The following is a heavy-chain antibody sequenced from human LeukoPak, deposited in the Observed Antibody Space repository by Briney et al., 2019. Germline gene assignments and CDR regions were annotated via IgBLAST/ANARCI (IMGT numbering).Heavy chain of an antibody. CDR1: GFTFTDYF. V-gene: IGHV3-7*03. Sequence: GGSLRLSCVASGFTFTDYFMSWVRQAPGRGLEWVANINRDGSERYYVDSVKGRFTISRDDAKSSLYLQMNSLRAEDTAVYYCARRNAMDVWGQGTTVIVFS. J-gene: IGHJ6*02. CDR3: ARRNAMDV. CDR2: INRDGSER.